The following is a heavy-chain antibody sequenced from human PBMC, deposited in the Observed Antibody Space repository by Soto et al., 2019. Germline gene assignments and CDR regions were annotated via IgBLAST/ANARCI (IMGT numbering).Heavy chain of an antibody. CDR2: ISSSSSYI. V-gene: IGHV3-21*01. CDR1: GFTFSSYS. Sequence: EVQLVESGGGLVKPGGSLRLSCAASGFTFSSYSMNWVRQAPGKGLEWVSSISSSSSYIHYADSVKGRFTISRDNAKNSLYLQMNSLRAEDTAVYYCAREEEVCSGGSCLVFDYWGQGTLVTVSS. CDR3: AREEEVCSGGSCLVFDY. J-gene: IGHJ4*02. D-gene: IGHD2-15*01.